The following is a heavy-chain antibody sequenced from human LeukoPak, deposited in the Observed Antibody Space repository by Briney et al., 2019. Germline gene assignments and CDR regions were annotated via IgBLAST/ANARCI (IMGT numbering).Heavy chain of an antibody. J-gene: IGHJ3*02. Sequence: ASETLSLTCAVYGGSFSGYYWSWIRQPPGKGLEWIGSISYSGSTYYNPSLKSRVTISVDTSKNQFSLKLSSVTAADTAIYYCTREYGFMTTVFHAFDIWGQGTMVTVSS. CDR1: GGSFSGYY. CDR3: TREYGFMTTVFHAFDI. V-gene: IGHV4-34*01. CDR2: ISYSGST. D-gene: IGHD4-17*01.